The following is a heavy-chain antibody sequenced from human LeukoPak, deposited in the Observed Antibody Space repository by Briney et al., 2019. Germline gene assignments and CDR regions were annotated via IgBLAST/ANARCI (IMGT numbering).Heavy chain of an antibody. J-gene: IGHJ5*01. Sequence: GGSLRLSCAASGFTFSSYPVSWVRQAPGRGLEWVSAISPSGGTYYRAAVKDRFIVSRDNSRNTVYLQMNSLSAEDTAIYYCAKEDFRDHTTGFDSWGQGTLVTVSS. V-gene: IGHV3-23*01. CDR3: AKEDFRDHTTGFDS. CDR1: GFTFSSYP. CDR2: ISPSGGT. D-gene: IGHD1-1*01.